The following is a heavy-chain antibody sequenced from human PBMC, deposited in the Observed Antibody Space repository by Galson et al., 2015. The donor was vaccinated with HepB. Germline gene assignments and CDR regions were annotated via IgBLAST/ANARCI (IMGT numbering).Heavy chain of an antibody. V-gene: IGHV3-21*05. CDR3: ARDVVTMVRGPSRGGYYYYGMDV. J-gene: IGHJ6*02. D-gene: IGHD3-10*01. CDR1: GFNFNEYS. CDR2: ISTSSTSI. Sequence: FLRLSCAASGFNFNEYSMTWVRQAPGKGLEWVAYISTSSTSIYYADSVKGRFTISRDNAKNSLYLQMNSLRAEDTAVYYCARDVVTMVRGPSRGGYYYYGMDVWGQGTTVTVSS.